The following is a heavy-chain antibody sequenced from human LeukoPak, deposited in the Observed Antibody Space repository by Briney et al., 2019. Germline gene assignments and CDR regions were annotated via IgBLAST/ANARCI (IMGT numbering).Heavy chain of an antibody. CDR3: ARRSSTVTLDY. D-gene: IGHD4-17*01. V-gene: IGHV3-33*01. Sequence: GGSLRLSCAASGFTFSSYGMHWVRQAPGKGLEWVAVIWYDGSNKYYADSVKGRFTISRDNSKNTLYLQMNSPRAEDTAVYYCARRSSTVTLDYWGQGTLVTVSS. CDR2: IWYDGSNK. J-gene: IGHJ4*02. CDR1: GFTFSSYG.